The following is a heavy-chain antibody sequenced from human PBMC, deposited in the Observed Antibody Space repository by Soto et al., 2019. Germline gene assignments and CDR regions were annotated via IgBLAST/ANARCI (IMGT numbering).Heavy chain of an antibody. J-gene: IGHJ5*02. CDR2: IYHSGST. CDR1: GGSIRSGGYS. D-gene: IGHD3-3*01. Sequence: QLQLQESGSGLVKPSQTLSLTCAFSGGSIRSGGYSWSLIRQPPGKGTEWIGYIYHSGSTYYNPSLTSRVTITVDRSKNQFSLKLSSVTAANTAVYYCAGVSDSWGRGTLVTVSS. CDR3: AGVSDS. V-gene: IGHV4-30-2*01.